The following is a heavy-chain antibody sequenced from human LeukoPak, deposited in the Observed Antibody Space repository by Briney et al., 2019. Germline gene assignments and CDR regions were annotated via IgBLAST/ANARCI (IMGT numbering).Heavy chain of an antibody. J-gene: IGHJ5*02. D-gene: IGHD6-13*01. CDR3: ARPPGIAAGWFDP. CDR1: GVSLRIVSYN. V-gene: IGHV4-39*01. CDR2: IDNSGST. Sequence: TLCLTSTLSGVSLRIVSYNSAWVSHPPGEGLGWSGNIDNSGSTYYNPSLKSRVTISLDTSKDQLSLKLSSVTAADTALYYCARPPGIAAGWFDPWGQGTLVTVSS.